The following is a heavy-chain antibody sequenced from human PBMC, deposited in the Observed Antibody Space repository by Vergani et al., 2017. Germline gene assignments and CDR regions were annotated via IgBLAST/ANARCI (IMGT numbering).Heavy chain of an antibody. J-gene: IGHJ4*02. CDR2: ISYDGSNK. CDR1: GFTFSSYA. Sequence: QVQLVESGGGVVQPGRSLRLSCAASGFTFSSYAMHWVRQAPGKGLEWVAVISYDGSNKYYADSVKGRFTISRDNSKNTLYLQMNSLRAEDTAVYYCARVISRRRLSIDSSSWYGFDYWGQGTLVTVSS. CDR3: ARVISRRRLSIDSSSWYGFDY. V-gene: IGHV3-30-3*01. D-gene: IGHD6-13*01.